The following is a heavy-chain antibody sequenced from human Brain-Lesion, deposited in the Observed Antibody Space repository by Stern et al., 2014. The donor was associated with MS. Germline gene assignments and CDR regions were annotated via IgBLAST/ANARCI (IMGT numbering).Heavy chain of an antibody. CDR2: IFNRGRT. CDR1: GGSISSGGYY. D-gene: IGHD2-2*01. V-gene: IGHV4-61*02. J-gene: IGHJ6*02. Sequence: VQLVESGPGLVKPSQTLSLSCTVSGGSISSGGYYWSWIRQPAGKGLEWIGRIFNRGRTSYTPSLKSRVTISIDTSKNQFSLRLNSMTAADTAVYYCARGRVVPGFQYYATDVWGQGTTVIVSS. CDR3: ARGRVVPGFQYYATDV.